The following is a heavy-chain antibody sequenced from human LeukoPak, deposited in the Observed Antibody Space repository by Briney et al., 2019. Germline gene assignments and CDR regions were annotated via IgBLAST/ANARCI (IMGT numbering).Heavy chain of an antibody. CDR1: GGSIASGDCY. V-gene: IGHV4-31*03. J-gene: IGHJ4*02. Sequence: SETLSLTCTVSGGSIASGDCYWSWIRQHPGKGLEWIGYIYHTGITSYNPSLKSRVIMSVDKSMNQLSLKVSSLNAADTAVYYCAASSGVTLGRFWGQGTLVTVSS. D-gene: IGHD4/OR15-4a*01. CDR3: AASSGVTLGRF. CDR2: IYHTGIT.